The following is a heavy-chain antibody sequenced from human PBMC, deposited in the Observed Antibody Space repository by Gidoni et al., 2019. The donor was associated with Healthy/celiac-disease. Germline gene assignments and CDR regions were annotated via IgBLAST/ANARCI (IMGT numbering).Heavy chain of an antibody. D-gene: IGHD3-10*01. CDR2: IYYSGST. Sequence: QLQLQESGPGLVKPSETLSLTCTVSGGSISSSSYYWGWIRQPPGKGLEWIGSIYYSGSTYYTPSLKSRFTISVDTSKNQFSLKLSSVTAADTAVYYCARADYYGSGSFDAFDIWGQGTMVTVSS. V-gene: IGHV4-39*07. J-gene: IGHJ3*02. CDR1: GGSISSSSYY. CDR3: ARADYYGSGSFDAFDI.